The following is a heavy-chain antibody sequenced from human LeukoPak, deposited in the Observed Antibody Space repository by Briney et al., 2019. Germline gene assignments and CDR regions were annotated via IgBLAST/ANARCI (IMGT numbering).Heavy chain of an antibody. V-gene: IGHV1-69*13. CDR1: GGTFSSYA. CDR3: ARDLLINY. Sequence: SVKVSCKASGGTFSSYAISWVRQAPGQGLEWMGGIIPIFGTANYARKFQGRVTITADESTSTAYMELSSLRSDDTAVYYCARDLLINYWGQGTLVTVSS. CDR2: IIPIFGTA. D-gene: IGHD3-22*01. J-gene: IGHJ4*02.